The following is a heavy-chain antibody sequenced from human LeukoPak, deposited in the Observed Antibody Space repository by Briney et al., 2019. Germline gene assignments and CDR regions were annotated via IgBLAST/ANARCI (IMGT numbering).Heavy chain of an antibody. Sequence: PGGSLRLSCAASGFTFSSYAMSWVRQAPGKGLEWVSAISGSGGSTYYADSVKGRFTIPRDNAKSSLYLQMNSLRAEDTAVYFCARVDWNSGSFDIWGQGTMVTVSS. CDR2: ISGSGGST. D-gene: IGHD3-9*01. J-gene: IGHJ3*02. CDR3: ARVDWNSGSFDI. V-gene: IGHV3-23*01. CDR1: GFTFSSYA.